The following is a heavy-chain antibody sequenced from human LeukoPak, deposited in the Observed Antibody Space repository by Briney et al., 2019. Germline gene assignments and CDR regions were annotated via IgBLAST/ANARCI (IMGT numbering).Heavy chain of an antibody. Sequence: PGGSLRLSCAASGFTFSSYGMSWVRQAPGKGLEWVSAISVSGGSTNYADSVKGRFTISRDNSKNTLYLQMNSLRVEDTAAYFCARESGRGGYDIGLWGQGTLVTVSS. CDR3: ARESGRGGYDIGL. CDR2: ISVSGGST. CDR1: GFTFSSYG. V-gene: IGHV3-23*01. D-gene: IGHD3-9*01. J-gene: IGHJ5*02.